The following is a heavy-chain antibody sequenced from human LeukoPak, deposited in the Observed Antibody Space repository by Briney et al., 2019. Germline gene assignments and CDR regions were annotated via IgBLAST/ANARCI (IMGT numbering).Heavy chain of an antibody. V-gene: IGHV4-39*07. J-gene: IGHJ4*02. Sequence: SETLSLTCTVSSGSISSSSYYWGWIRQPPGKGLEWIGSISYSGSTYYNPSLKSRVTVSVDTSKKQFSLKLSSVTAADTAIYYCARAATSHYFDYWGPGTLVTVSS. CDR2: ISYSGST. CDR1: SGSISSSSYY. CDR3: ARAATSHYFDY.